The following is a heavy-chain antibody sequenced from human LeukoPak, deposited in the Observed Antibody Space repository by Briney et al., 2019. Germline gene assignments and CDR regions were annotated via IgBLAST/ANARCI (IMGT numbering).Heavy chain of an antibody. CDR1: GGSISSYY. CDR2: IYYSGGT. CDR3: ARVGCSGGSCYDY. Sequence: SETLSLTCTVSGGSISSYYWSWIRQPPGKGLEWIGYIYYSGGTNYNPSLKRRVTISVDTSKNQFSLKLSSVTAADTAVYYCARVGCSGGSCYDYWGQGTLVTVSS. J-gene: IGHJ4*02. D-gene: IGHD2-15*01. V-gene: IGHV4-59*01.